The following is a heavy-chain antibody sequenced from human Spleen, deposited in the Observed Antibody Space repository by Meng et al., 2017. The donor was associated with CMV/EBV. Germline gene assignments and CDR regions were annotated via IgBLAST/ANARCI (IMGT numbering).Heavy chain of an antibody. D-gene: IGHD6-19*01. CDR3: ARGEEVAGTKYYYYGMDV. CDR2: INPAGGST. Sequence: ASVKVSCKASGYTFTGYYMHWVRQAPGQGLEWMGIINPAGGSTSYAENFQDRVTMTRDTSASTVYMVLSSLRSEDTAVYYCARGEEVAGTKYYYYGMDVWGQGTTVTVSS. V-gene: IGHV1-46*01. CDR1: GYTFTGYY. J-gene: IGHJ6*02.